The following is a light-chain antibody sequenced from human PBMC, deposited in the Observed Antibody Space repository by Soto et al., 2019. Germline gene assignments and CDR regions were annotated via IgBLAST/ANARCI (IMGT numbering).Light chain of an antibody. J-gene: IGKJ5*01. CDR2: DAS. CDR1: QSVRSMY. CDR3: QQYGSSPPVT. V-gene: IGKV3-20*01. Sequence: EIVLTQSPGTLSLSPGERATLSCRASQSVRSMYLAWYQQKPGQAPRLLIYDASSRATDIPDRFSGSGSGTDFTLTISRLEPEDFAVYYWQQYGSSPPVTFGQGNDWRL.